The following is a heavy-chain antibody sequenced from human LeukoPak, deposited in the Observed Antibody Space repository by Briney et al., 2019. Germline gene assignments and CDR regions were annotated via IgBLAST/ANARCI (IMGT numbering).Heavy chain of an antibody. J-gene: IGHJ4*02. CDR2: IRSKTDGGIT. V-gene: IGHV3-15*01. Sequence: PGGSLRLSCAASGFTFSHAWMSWVRQAPGKGLEWVGRIRSKTDGGITDYAAPVKGRFTISRDDSKNTLDLQMNSLKTEDTAVYYCATIAASGQIDYWGQGTLVTVSS. CDR3: ATIAASGQIDY. CDR1: GFTFSHAW. D-gene: IGHD6-13*01.